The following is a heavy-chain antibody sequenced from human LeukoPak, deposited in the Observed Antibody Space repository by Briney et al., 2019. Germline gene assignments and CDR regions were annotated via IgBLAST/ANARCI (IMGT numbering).Heavy chain of an antibody. J-gene: IGHJ6*02. CDR3: ARGDSSSWYSYYYYYYGMDV. Sequence: ASVQVSCKASGYTFTSYGISWVRQAPGQGLEWMGWISAYNGNTNYAQKLQGRVTMTTDTSTSTAYMELRSLRSDDTAVYYCARGDSSSWYSYYYYYYGMDVWGQGTTVTVSS. CDR1: GYTFTSYG. D-gene: IGHD6-13*01. V-gene: IGHV1-18*01. CDR2: ISAYNGNT.